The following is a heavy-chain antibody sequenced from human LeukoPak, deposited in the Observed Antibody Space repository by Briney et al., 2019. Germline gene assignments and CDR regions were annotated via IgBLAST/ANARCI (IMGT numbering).Heavy chain of an antibody. J-gene: IGHJ4*02. CDR3: ARPTLAYYDSFGYYRDFDY. V-gene: IGHV1-69*13. CDR1: GGTFSSYA. D-gene: IGHD3-22*01. Sequence: SVKVSCKASGGTFSSYAISWVRQAPGQGLEWMGGIIPIFGTANYAQKFQGRVTITADESTSTAYMELSSLRSEDTAVYYCARPTLAYYDSFGYYRDFDYWGQGTLVTVSS. CDR2: IIPIFGTA.